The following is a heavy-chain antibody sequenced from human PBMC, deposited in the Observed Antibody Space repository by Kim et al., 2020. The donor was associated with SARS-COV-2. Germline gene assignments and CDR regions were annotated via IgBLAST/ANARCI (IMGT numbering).Heavy chain of an antibody. D-gene: IGHD6-19*01. V-gene: IGHV1-46*01. CDR3: ARGYSSGWAFDV. Sequence: SYAQKFQGRVTRTRDTATSTVYMELSSLRSEDTAVYYCARGYSSGWAFDVWGQGTTVTVSS. J-gene: IGHJ6*02.